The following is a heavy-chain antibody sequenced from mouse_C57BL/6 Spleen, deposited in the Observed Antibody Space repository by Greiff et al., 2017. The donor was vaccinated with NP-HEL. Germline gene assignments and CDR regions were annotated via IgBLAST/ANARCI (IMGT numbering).Heavy chain of an antibody. CDR1: GYTFTSYW. D-gene: IGHD2-5*01. CDR3: ASPYYSNYEGFAY. Sequence: VQVVESGAELAKPGASVKLSCKASGYTFTSYWMHWVKQRPGQGLEWIGYINPSSGYTKYNQKFKDKATLTADKSSSTAYMQLSSLTYEDSAVYYCASPYYSNYEGFAYWGQGTLVTVSA. CDR2: INPSSGYT. J-gene: IGHJ3*01. V-gene: IGHV1-7*01.